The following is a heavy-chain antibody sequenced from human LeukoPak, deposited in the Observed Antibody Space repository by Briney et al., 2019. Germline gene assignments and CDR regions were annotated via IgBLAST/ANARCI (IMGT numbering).Heavy chain of an antibody. J-gene: IGHJ5*02. V-gene: IGHV3-7*01. Sequence: PGEPLRLSYAASGFTLRNYGMGWVREAPAKVQKRVANIRPDGSDKYYVDSVRGRFTLSRDNAQNSLYLQMNSLRAEDSGVYYCGRWGVTAGLDRWGQGALVTVSS. CDR3: GRWGVTAGLDR. CDR2: IRPDGSDK. D-gene: IGHD3-10*01. CDR1: GFTLRNYG.